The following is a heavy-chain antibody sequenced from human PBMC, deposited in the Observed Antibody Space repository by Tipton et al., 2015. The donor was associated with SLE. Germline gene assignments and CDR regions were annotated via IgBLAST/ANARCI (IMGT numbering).Heavy chain of an antibody. V-gene: IGHV4-34*01. J-gene: IGHJ4*02. CDR3: ASLGGSTSKRGY. Sequence: GLVKPSETLSLTCAVYGGSFSGYYWSWIRQPPGKGLEWIGEINHSGSTNYNPSLKSRVTISVDTSKNQFSLKLSSVTAADTAVYYCASLGGSTSKRGYWGQGTLVTVSS. CDR1: GGSFSGYY. D-gene: IGHD2-2*01. CDR2: INHSGST.